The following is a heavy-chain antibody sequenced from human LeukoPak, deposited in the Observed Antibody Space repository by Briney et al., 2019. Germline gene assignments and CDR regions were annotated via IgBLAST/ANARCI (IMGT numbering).Heavy chain of an antibody. V-gene: IGHV1-3*01. CDR2: INAGNGNT. D-gene: IGHD4-17*01. CDR3: ARDGDYGDYGVNWFDP. CDR1: GYTFTSYA. J-gene: IGHJ5*02. Sequence: ASVKVSCKASGYTFTSYAMHWVRQAPGQRLEWMRWINAGNGNTKYSQKFQGRVTITRDTSASTAYMELSSLRSEDTAVYYCARDGDYGDYGVNWFDPWGQGTLVTVSS.